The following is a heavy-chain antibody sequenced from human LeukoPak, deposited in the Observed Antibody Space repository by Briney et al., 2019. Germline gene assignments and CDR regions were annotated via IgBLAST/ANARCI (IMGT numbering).Heavy chain of an antibody. D-gene: IGHD1-14*01. CDR1: GFTFSSYS. J-gene: IGHJ5*02. CDR2: ISSSSSYI. Sequence: KSGGSLRLSCAASGFTFSSYSMNWVRQAPWKGLEWVSSISSSSSYIYYADSVKGRFTISRDNAKNSLYLQMNSLRAEDTAVYYCARVRNHRGWFDPWGQGTLVTVSS. V-gene: IGHV3-21*01. CDR3: ARVRNHRGWFDP.